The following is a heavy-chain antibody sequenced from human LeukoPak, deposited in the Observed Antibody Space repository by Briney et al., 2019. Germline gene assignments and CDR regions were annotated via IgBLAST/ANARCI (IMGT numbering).Heavy chain of an antibody. J-gene: IGHJ2*01. D-gene: IGHD6-13*01. Sequence: SETLSLTCTVSGGSISGYYWSWIRQPPGKGLEWIGYIYFSGSSKYNPSHKSRVTMSVATSKNQFSLNLSSVTAADTAVYYRARGITAASLIWYFDLWGRGTLVTVSS. CDR3: ARGITAASLIWYFDL. V-gene: IGHV4-59*01. CDR1: GGSISGYY. CDR2: IYFSGSS.